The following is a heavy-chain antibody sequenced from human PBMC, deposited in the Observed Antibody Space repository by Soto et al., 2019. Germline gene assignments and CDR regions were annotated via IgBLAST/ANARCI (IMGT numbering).Heavy chain of an antibody. CDR3: ARGGTLPRDRVWFGEFKKKYFDY. CDR2: INHSGST. V-gene: IGHV4-34*01. J-gene: IGHJ4*02. D-gene: IGHD3-10*01. Sequence: SETLSLTCAVYGGSFSGYYWSWIRQPPGKGLEWIGEINHSGSTNCNPSLKSRVTISVDTSKNQFSLKLSSVTAADTAVYYCARGGTLPRDRVWFGEFKKKYFDYWGQGTLVTVSS. CDR1: GGSFSGYY.